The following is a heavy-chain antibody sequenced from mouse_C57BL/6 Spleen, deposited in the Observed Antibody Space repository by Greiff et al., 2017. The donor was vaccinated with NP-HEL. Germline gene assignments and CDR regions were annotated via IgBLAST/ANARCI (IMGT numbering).Heavy chain of an antibody. V-gene: IGHV5-17*01. CDR3: ARYYSYYFDY. CDR1: GFTFSDYG. Sequence: EVKLVESGGGLVKPGGSLKLSCAASGFTFSDYGMHWVRQAPETGLEWVAYISSGSSTIYYADTVKGRFTISRDNAKNTLFLQMTSLRSEDTAMYYCARYYSYYFDYWGQGTTLTVSS. D-gene: IGHD1-1*01. CDR2: ISSGSSTI. J-gene: IGHJ2*01.